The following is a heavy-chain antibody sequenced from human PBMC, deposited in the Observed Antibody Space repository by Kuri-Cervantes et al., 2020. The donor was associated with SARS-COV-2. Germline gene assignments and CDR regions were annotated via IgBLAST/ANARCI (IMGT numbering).Heavy chain of an antibody. J-gene: IGHJ4*02. CDR2: IYHSGST. V-gene: IGHV4-38-2*02. CDR1: GYSISSGYY. Sequence: SHTLSLTCAVSGYSISSGYYGGWIRQPPGKGLEWIGSIYHSGSTYYNPSLKSRVTISVDTSKNQFSLKLSSVTAADTAVYYCARDPSRGVRWSGYPNYFDYWGQGTLVTVSS. D-gene: IGHD3-3*01. CDR3: ARDPSRGVRWSGYPNYFDY.